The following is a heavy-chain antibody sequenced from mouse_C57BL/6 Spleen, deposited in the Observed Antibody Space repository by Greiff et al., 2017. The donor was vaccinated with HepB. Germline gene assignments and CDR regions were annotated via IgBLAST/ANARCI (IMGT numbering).Heavy chain of an antibody. CDR3: ARGIYYGNPYYAMDY. CDR2: INYDGSST. CDR1: GFTFSDYY. V-gene: IGHV5-16*01. D-gene: IGHD2-1*01. Sequence: DVQLVESEGGLVQPGSSMKLSCTASGFTFSDYYMAWVRQVPEKGLEWVANINYDGSSTYYLDSLKSRFIISRDNAKNILYLQMSSLKSEDTATYYCARGIYYGNPYYAMDYWGQGTSVTVSS. J-gene: IGHJ4*01.